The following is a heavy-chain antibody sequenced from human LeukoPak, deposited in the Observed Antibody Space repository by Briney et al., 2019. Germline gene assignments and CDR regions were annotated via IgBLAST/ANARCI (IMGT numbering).Heavy chain of an antibody. D-gene: IGHD3-3*01. CDR1: GFSFSRYS. CDR2: ISSSSYI. J-gene: IGHJ4*02. CDR3: ARDRRHRTIFGVGKGNYGY. V-gene: IGHV3-21*01. Sequence: PGGSLRLSCAASGFSFSRYSMNWVRQAPGKGLEWVSSISSSSYIYYADSVKGRFTISRDNAKNSLYLQMNSLRAEDTAVYYCARDRRHRTIFGVGKGNYGYWGQGTLVTVSS.